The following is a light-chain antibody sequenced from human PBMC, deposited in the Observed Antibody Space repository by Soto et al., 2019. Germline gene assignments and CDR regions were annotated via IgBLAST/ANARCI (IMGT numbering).Light chain of an antibody. J-gene: IGLJ1*01. CDR3: SSYFFTTSLYV. CDR1: SFKN. V-gene: IGLV2-14*03. Sequence: QSALTQPASVSGSPGQSITISCTGTSFKNVPWYQQHPGQAPKLLIYDVSYRPSGISHRFSGSESAYTASLTISWPQAEDLGDYYGSSYFFTTSLYVFRTGSNVTV. CDR2: DVS.